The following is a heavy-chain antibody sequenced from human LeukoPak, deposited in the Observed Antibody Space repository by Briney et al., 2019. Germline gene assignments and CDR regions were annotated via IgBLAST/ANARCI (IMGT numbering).Heavy chain of an antibody. CDR2: ISSSISYI. CDR1: GFTFSSYS. Sequence: GGSLRLSCAASGFTFSSYSMNWVRQAPGKGLEWVSLISSSISYIYYADSVKGRFTISRDNAKNSLYLQMNSLRAEDTAVYYCARGFSSSWYAPDYWGQGTLVTVSS. CDR3: ARGFSSSWYAPDY. J-gene: IGHJ4*02. D-gene: IGHD6-13*01. V-gene: IGHV3-21*01.